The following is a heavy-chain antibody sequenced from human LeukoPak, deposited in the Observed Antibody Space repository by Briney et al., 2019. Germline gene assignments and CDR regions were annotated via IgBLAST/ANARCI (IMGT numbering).Heavy chain of an antibody. CDR1: GFTVSSNY. D-gene: IGHD6-25*01. V-gene: IGHV3-53*01. J-gene: IGHJ6*03. CDR2: IYAGGST. Sequence: GGSLRLSCAASGFTVSSNYMTWVRQAPGKGLEWVSVIYAGGSTYYADSVKGRFTISRDNSKNTLYLLMNNLRAEDTAVYYCARAQRGDYMDVWGKGTTVTISS. CDR3: ARAQRGDYMDV.